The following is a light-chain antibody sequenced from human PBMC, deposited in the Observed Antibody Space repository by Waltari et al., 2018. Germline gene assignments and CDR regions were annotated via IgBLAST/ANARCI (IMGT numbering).Light chain of an antibody. CDR2: EVT. CDR3: ASYASYNTLV. V-gene: IGLV2-8*01. CDR1: SNDIGGYFY. Sequence: QSALTQPPSASGSPGQSVTISCTGTSNDIGGYFYVSWYQQHPGKPPQLTLYEVTNRPSGAPDRFSGSKSGNTASLTVSGLQAEDEAEYYCASYASYNTLVFGGGTKLTVL. J-gene: IGLJ2*01.